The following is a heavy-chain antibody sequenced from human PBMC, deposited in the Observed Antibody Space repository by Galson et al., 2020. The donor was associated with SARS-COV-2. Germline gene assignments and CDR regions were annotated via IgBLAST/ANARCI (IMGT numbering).Heavy chain of an antibody. CDR3: ARSTGLRSRGYSPYFDY. CDR1: GYMFTGYY. J-gene: IGHJ4*02. CDR2: ISPNSGDT. V-gene: IGHV1-2*02. D-gene: IGHD6-25*01. Sequence: GASLKISCKASGYMFTGYYMNWVRQDTEQGLEWMGRISPNSGDTTYAQKFRGRVTMTLDTSITTAYMEVSGLRSDDTATYYCARSTGLRSRGYSPYFDYWGQGSLVTVSS.